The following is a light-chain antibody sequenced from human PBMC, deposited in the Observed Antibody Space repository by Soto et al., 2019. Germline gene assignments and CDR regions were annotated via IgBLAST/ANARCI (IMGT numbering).Light chain of an antibody. CDR3: QHYGSSPPTWT. CDR1: QSVSTNY. Sequence: EIVLTQSPGALSLSPGERATLSCRTSQSVSTNYLAWYQEKPGQAPRLLIYGASSRATGIPDRFSGSGSGTDFTITISRRQPEDLAVSYCQHYGSSPPTWTFGQGTKVKIK. V-gene: IGKV3-20*01. CDR2: GAS. J-gene: IGKJ1*01.